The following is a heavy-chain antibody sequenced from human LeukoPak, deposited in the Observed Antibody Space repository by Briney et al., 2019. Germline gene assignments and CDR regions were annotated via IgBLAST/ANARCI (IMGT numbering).Heavy chain of an antibody. D-gene: IGHD5-24*01. Sequence: QPGGSLRLSCAASGFTFSSYGMHWVRQAPGKGLEWVAVISYDGSNKYYADSVKGRFTISRDNSKNTLYLQMNSLRAEDTAVYYCAKEAGDMGDGYNFGDYFDYWGQGTLVTVSS. CDR3: AKEAGDMGDGYNFGDYFDY. CDR1: GFTFSSYG. CDR2: ISYDGSNK. V-gene: IGHV3-30*18. J-gene: IGHJ4*02.